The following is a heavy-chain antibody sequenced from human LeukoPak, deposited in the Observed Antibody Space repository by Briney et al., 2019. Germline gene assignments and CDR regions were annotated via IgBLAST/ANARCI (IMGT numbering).Heavy chain of an antibody. V-gene: IGHV3-48*04. CDR1: GFTFSDYS. D-gene: IGHD3-22*01. CDR3: ARGCGLHLSPASSYYDSRCRYFDD. Sequence: GGSLRLSCVASGFTFSDYSMEWVRQVPGKGLERISYISYSSATIYYADSVRGRFTPSRDNAKNSLYLQMNSLRAEDTAVYYCARGCGLHLSPASSYYDSRCRYFDDWGQGTLVTVSS. CDR2: ISYSSATI. J-gene: IGHJ4*02.